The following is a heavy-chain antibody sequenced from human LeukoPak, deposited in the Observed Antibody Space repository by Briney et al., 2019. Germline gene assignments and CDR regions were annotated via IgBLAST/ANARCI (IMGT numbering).Heavy chain of an antibody. J-gene: IGHJ4*02. CDR1: GYTFTSYG. Sequence: GASVKVSCKASGYTFTSYGISWVRQAPGQGLEWMGWISAYNGNTNYAQKLQGRVTMTTDTSTSTAYMELRSLRSDDTAVYYCARDRVWWELQAPPLDYWGQGTLVTVSS. CDR2: ISAYNGNT. V-gene: IGHV1-18*01. CDR3: ARDRVWWELQAPPLDY. D-gene: IGHD1-26*01.